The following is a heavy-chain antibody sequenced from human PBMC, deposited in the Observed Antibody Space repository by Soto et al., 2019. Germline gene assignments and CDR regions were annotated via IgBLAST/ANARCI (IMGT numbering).Heavy chain of an antibody. J-gene: IGHJ3*02. CDR1: GGSISSGGYY. V-gene: IGHV4-31*03. D-gene: IGHD5-18*01. CDR2: IYYSGST. Sequence: PSETLSLTCTVSGGSISSGGYYWSWIRHHPGKGLECIGYIYYSGSTYYNPSLKSRVTISVDTSKNQFSLKLSSVTAADTAVYYCARYGYSYGTPASDAFDIWGQGTMVTVS. CDR3: ARYGYSYGTPASDAFDI.